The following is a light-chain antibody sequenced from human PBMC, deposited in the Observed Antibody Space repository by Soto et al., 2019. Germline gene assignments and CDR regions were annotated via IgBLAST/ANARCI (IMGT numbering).Light chain of an antibody. CDR2: DAS. CDR3: QQYNSYPVT. Sequence: DIQMTQSPYTLSASVGDRVTITCRASQSISSWLAWYQQKSGKAPKLLIYDASSLESGVPSRFSGSGSGTEFTLTFSSLQPDDFATYYCQQYNSYPVTFGQGTKV. CDR1: QSISSW. J-gene: IGKJ1*01. V-gene: IGKV1-5*01.